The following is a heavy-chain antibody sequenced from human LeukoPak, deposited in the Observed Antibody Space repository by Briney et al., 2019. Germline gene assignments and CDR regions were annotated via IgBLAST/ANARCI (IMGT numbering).Heavy chain of an antibody. CDR2: IYENGGTT. V-gene: IGHV3-23*01. CDR3: AKGGGDFWSGYYTGPSYYYYGMDV. J-gene: IGHJ6*02. CDR1: GFTFRSHA. D-gene: IGHD3-3*01. Sequence: GGSLRLSCVGSGFTFRSHAMSWVRQAPEKGLEFVSGIYENGGTTYYADSVKGRFSISRDNSKNTLYLQMNSLRAEDTAVYYCAKGGGDFWSGYYTGPSYYYYGMDVWGQGTTVTVSS.